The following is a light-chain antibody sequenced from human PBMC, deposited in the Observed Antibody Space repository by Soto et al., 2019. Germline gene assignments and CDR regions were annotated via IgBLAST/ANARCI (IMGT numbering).Light chain of an antibody. CDR3: GSYADSNNYV. V-gene: IGLV2-8*01. CDR2: EVS. J-gene: IGLJ1*01. Sequence: QSALTQPPSASGSPGQSVTISCTGTGSDVGRYNYVSWYQQHPGKAPKLMIYEVSMRPSGVPDRFSGSKSGNTASLTVSGLQAEDEADYYCGSYADSNNYVFGTGTKVTVL. CDR1: GSDVGRYNY.